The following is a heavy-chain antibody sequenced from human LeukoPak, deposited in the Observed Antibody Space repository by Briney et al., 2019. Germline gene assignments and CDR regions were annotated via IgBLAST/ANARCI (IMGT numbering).Heavy chain of an antibody. CDR3: ARAEGYYDSSGYRGGSASVSY. CDR2: INHSGST. J-gene: IGHJ4*02. D-gene: IGHD3-22*01. CDR1: VGSFSGYY. Sequence: SETLSLTCAVYVGSFSGYYWTWIRQPPGKGLEWIGEINHSGSTNYNPSLKSRVTISVDTSKNQFSLKLSSVTAADTAVYFCARAEGYYDSSGYRGGSASVSYWGQGTLVTVPS. V-gene: IGHV4-34*01.